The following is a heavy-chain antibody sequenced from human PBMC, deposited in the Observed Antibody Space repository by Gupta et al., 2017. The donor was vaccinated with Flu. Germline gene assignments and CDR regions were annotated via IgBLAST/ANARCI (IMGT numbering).Heavy chain of an antibody. Sequence: QVQLVESGGGVVQPGRSLRLSCAASGFTFSSYGMHWVRQAPGKGLEWVAVIWYDGSNKYYADSVKGRFTISRDNSKNTLYLQMNSLRAEDTAVYYCARDHCSSTSCYDYYYYGMDVWGQGTTVTVSS. CDR3: ARDHCSSTSCYDYYYYGMDV. V-gene: IGHV3-33*01. J-gene: IGHJ6*02. CDR2: IWYDGSNK. CDR1: GFTFSSYG. D-gene: IGHD2-2*01.